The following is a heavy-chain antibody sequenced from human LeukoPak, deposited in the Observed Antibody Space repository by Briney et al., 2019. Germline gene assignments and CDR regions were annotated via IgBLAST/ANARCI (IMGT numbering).Heavy chain of an antibody. CDR2: IRYDGSKN. V-gene: IGHV3-30*02. CDR3: AKDGLKWAPEY. Sequence: GGSLRLSCAASGFTFSSYGMHWVRQAPGKGPEWVAFIRYDGSKNYCADSVRGRFTISRDNSKNTLYLQMNSLRAVDTAIYYCAKDGLKWAPEYWGQGTLVTVSS. D-gene: IGHD2-15*01. J-gene: IGHJ4*02. CDR1: GFTFSSYG.